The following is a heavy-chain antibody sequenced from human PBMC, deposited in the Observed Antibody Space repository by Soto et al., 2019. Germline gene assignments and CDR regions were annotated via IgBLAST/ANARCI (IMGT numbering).Heavy chain of an antibody. CDR3: ARAGIVGAVIDY. D-gene: IGHD1-26*01. CDR1: GGSISSYY. V-gene: IGHV4-59*01. J-gene: IGHJ4*02. Sequence: SETLSLTCTVSGGSISSYYWSWVRQPPGKGLEWIGYIYYSGSTNYNPSLKSRVTISVDTSKNQFSLKLSSVTAADTAVYYCARAGIVGAVIDYWGRGTLVTVSS. CDR2: IYYSGST.